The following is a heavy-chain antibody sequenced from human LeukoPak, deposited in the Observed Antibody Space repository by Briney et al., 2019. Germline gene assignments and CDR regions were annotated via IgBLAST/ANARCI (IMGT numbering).Heavy chain of an antibody. J-gene: IGHJ6*03. CDR2: IYYSGST. D-gene: IGHD3-16*01. CDR1: GGSISYFY. CDR3: ARAGGFAGYMDV. Sequence: PSETLSLTCTVSGGSISYFYWSWIRQPPGKGLEWIGYIYYSGSTNYNPSLKSRVTISGDTSKNQFPLKLNSVTAADTAVYYCARAGGFAGYMDVWGKGTTVTISS. V-gene: IGHV4-59*01.